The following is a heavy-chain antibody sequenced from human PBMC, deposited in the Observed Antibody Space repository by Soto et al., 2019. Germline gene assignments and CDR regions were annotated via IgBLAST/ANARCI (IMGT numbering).Heavy chain of an antibody. CDR2: ISARGDGT. J-gene: IGHJ1*01. D-gene: IGHD6-19*01. V-gene: IGHV3-23*01. CDR1: GFTFSSDS. Sequence: EVQLLESGGGLVQPGGSLRLSCAASGFTFSSDSMSWVRQAPGKGLEWVSGISARGDGTFYADSVKGRFTISRDTSKNTLYLQMNSLRAEDTAVYYCAKSDSSGWFHHFQHWGQGTLVTVSS. CDR3: AKSDSSGWFHHFQH.